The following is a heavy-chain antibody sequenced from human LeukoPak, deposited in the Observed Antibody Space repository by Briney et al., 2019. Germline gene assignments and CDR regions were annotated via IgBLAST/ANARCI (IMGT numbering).Heavy chain of an antibody. CDR3: ARGPRYGDYFDY. V-gene: IGHV4-59*02. Sequence: SETLSLTCTVSGGSVRSYYWSWIRQPPGEGLEWVAYIHNSGSTNYNPSLKSRVTISVDTSKNQFSLKLSSVTAADTAVYYCARGPRYGDYFDYWGEGTLVTVSS. D-gene: IGHD4-17*01. J-gene: IGHJ4*02. CDR2: IHNSGST. CDR1: GGSVRSYY.